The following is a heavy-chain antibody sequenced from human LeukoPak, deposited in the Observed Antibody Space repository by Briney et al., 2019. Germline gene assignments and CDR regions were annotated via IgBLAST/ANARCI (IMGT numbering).Heavy chain of an antibody. CDR1: GGSISSYY. Sequence: SETLSLTCSVSGGSISSYYWSWIRQSPGKGLEWIASVYSSGDTFYNPSLKSRVTISVDSSKNQFSLKVNSVTAADTAVYYCARGGQSSGWYFYDYWGQGTLVTVSS. CDR2: VYSSGDT. D-gene: IGHD6-19*01. V-gene: IGHV4-59*08. J-gene: IGHJ4*02. CDR3: ARGGQSSGWYFYDY.